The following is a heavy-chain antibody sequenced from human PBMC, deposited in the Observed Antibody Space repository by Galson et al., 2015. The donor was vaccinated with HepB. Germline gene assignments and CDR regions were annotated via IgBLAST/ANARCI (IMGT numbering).Heavy chain of an antibody. CDR2: ISGSGGST. Sequence: SLRLSCAASGFTFSSYAMSWVRQAPGKGLEWVPAISGSGGSTYYADSVKGRFTISRDNSKNTLYLQMNSLRAEDTAVYYCARYSNYVSSAFDYWGQGTLVTVSS. CDR3: ARYSNYVSSAFDY. D-gene: IGHD4-11*01. J-gene: IGHJ4*02. V-gene: IGHV3-23*01. CDR1: GFTFSSYA.